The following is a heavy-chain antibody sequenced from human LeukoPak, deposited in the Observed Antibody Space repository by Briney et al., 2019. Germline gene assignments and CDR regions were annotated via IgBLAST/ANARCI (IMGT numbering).Heavy chain of an antibody. D-gene: IGHD3-3*01. CDR2: ISSSSSTI. CDR3: ARAEPLDDFWSGLNWFDP. V-gene: IGHV3-48*01. J-gene: IGHJ5*02. Sequence: GGSLRLSCAASGFTFSSYSMNWVRQAPGKGLEWVSYISSSSSTIYYADSVKGRFTISRDNAKNSLYLQMNSLRAEDTAVYYCARAEPLDDFWSGLNWFDPWGQGTLVTVSS. CDR1: GFTFSSYS.